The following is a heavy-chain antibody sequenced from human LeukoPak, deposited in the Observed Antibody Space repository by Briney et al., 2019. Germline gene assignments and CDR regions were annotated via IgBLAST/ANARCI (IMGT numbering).Heavy chain of an antibody. D-gene: IGHD3-10*01. J-gene: IGHJ5*02. V-gene: IGHV4-59*01. Sequence: SETLSLTFTGSGFSISCYYWSWIRQPPGKGLEWVVYIFYSGNTNYNPSLKSRVTISVHTSKNQFSLKLTSVTAADTAVYYCARRYTRGLLWFGELSPLHGNWFDPWGQGNLVTVSS. CDR1: GFSISCYY. CDR2: IFYSGNT. CDR3: ARRYTRGLLWFGELSPLHGNWFDP.